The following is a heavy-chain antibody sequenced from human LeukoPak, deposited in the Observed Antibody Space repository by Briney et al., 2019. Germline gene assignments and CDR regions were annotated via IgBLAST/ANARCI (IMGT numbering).Heavy chain of an antibody. D-gene: IGHD2-15*01. CDR3: TRDVVAVAALDF. CDR1: GFIFNDYD. V-gene: IGHV3-20*04. CDR2: ISWDGGST. Sequence: GGSLRLSCGASGFIFNDYDMSWVRQAPGKGLEWVSGISWDGGSTAYADSEKGRLTISRDNAKNSLYLQMNSLTAEDTAFYFCTRDVVAVAALDFWGQGTRVSVSS. J-gene: IGHJ4*02.